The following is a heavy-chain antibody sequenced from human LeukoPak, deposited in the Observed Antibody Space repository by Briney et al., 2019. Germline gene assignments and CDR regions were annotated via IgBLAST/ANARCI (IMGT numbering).Heavy chain of an antibody. Sequence: GSLRLSCAASGFTFSSYSMNWVRQAPGKGLEWVSSISSSSSYIYYADSVKGRFTISRDNAKNSLYLQMNSLRAEDTAVYYCARDGYPFRPYFDYWGQGTLVTVSS. D-gene: IGHD5-12*01. CDR1: GFTFSSYS. CDR3: ARDGYPFRPYFDY. V-gene: IGHV3-21*01. J-gene: IGHJ4*02. CDR2: ISSSSSYI.